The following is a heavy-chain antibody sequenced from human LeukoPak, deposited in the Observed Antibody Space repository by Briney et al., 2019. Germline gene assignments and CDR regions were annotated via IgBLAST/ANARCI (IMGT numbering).Heavy chain of an antibody. CDR3: AKDRYYYDSSGYYYPYWFDY. CDR1: GFTFSSYA. CDR2: ISGSGGST. D-gene: IGHD3-22*01. V-gene: IGHV3-23*01. J-gene: IGHJ4*02. Sequence: GGSLRLSCAASGFTFSSYAMSWVRQAPGKGLEWVSAISGSGGSTYYADSVKGRFTISRDNSKNTLYLQMNSLRAEDTAVYYCAKDRYYYDSSGYYYPYWFDYWGQGTLVTVSS.